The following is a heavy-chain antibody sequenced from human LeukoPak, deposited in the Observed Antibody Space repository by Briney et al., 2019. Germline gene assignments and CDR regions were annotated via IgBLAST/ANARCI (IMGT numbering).Heavy chain of an antibody. CDR3: ARVSSSSWYEEIDY. Sequence: PGGSLRLSCAASGFTFTSFAMDWVRQALGKGLDWVAGISGSGGSTHYADSVKGRFTISRDNSKNTLYLQMNSLRAVDTAVYFCARVSSSSWYEEIDYWGQGTLVTVSS. V-gene: IGHV3-23*01. J-gene: IGHJ4*02. CDR2: ISGSGGST. D-gene: IGHD6-13*01. CDR1: GFTFTSFA.